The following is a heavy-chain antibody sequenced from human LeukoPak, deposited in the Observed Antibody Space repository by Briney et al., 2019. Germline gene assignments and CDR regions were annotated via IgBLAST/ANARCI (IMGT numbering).Heavy chain of an antibody. D-gene: IGHD2-15*01. V-gene: IGHV4-59*08. CDR3: ARHMCSGGSCYPYRFDP. CDR2: IYYSGST. Sequence: SETLSLTCTVSGVSISSYYWSWIRQPPGKGLEWIGYIYYSGSTNYNPSLKSRVTISVDTSKNQFSLKLSSVTAADTAVYYCARHMCSGGSCYPYRFDPWGQGTLVTVSS. CDR1: GVSISSYY. J-gene: IGHJ5*02.